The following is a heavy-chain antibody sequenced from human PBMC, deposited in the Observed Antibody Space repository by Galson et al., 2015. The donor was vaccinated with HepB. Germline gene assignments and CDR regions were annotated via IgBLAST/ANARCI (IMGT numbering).Heavy chain of an antibody. CDR3: ARGEGWTGSLSLGNY. CDR1: GDTFSSYA. D-gene: IGHD3/OR15-3a*01. V-gene: IGHV1-69*13. CDR2: IIPIFGKA. Sequence: SVKVSCKASGDTFSSYAISWVRQAPGQGLEWMGGIIPIFGKANYAQKFQGRVTITADASTSTAYMELSSLRSEDTAVYYCARGEGWTGSLSLGNYWGQGTLVTVSS. J-gene: IGHJ4*02.